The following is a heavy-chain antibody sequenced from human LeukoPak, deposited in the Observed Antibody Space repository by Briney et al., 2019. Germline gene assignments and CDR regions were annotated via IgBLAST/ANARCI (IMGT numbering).Heavy chain of an antibody. D-gene: IGHD3-3*01. V-gene: IGHV4-39*07. CDR2: IYYSGTT. J-gene: IGHJ6*03. CDR3: ARGGKFAIFGVIKVPYYYYYMDV. CDR1: GGSISSSSYY. Sequence: SETLSLTCTVSGGSISSSSYYWGWIRQPPGKGLEWIGIIYYSGTTYYNPSLKSRVTISVDTSKNQFSLKLSSVTAADTAVYYCARGGKFAIFGVIKVPYYYYYMDVWGKGTTVTVSS.